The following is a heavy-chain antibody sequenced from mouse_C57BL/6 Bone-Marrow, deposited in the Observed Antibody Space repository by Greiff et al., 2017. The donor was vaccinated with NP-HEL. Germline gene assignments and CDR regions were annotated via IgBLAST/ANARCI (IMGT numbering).Heavy chain of an antibody. D-gene: IGHD2-1*01. J-gene: IGHJ4*01. V-gene: IGHV1-82*01. CDR1: GYAFSSSW. Sequence: VQLQQSGPELVKPGASVKISCKASGYAFSSSWMNWVKQRPGKGLEWIGRIYPGDGDTNYNGKFKGKATLTADKSSSTAYMQLSSLTSEDSAVYFCAKIIYYGNYYAMDYWGQGTSVTVSS. CDR3: AKIIYYGNYYAMDY. CDR2: IYPGDGDT.